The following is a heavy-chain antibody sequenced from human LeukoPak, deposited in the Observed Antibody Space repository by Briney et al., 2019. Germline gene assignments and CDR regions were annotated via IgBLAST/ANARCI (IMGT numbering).Heavy chain of an antibody. Sequence: SVKVSCKASGGTFSSYAISWVRQDPGQGLEWMGGIIPIFGTANYAQKFQGRVTITADESTSTAYMELSSLRSEDTAVYYCARGKYHDFRRLGPYYYYMDVWGKGTTVTVSS. D-gene: IGHD3-3*01. CDR1: GGTFSSYA. J-gene: IGHJ6*03. CDR2: IIPIFGTA. CDR3: ARGKYHDFRRLGPYYYYMDV. V-gene: IGHV1-69*13.